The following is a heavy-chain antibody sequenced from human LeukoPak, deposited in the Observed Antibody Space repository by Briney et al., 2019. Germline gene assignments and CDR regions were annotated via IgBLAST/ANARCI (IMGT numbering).Heavy chain of an antibody. CDR3: ARDERPEPYFDY. J-gene: IGHJ4*02. D-gene: IGHD1-14*01. Sequence: WIGRIYTSGSTNYNPSLKSRVTMSVDTSKNQFSLKLSSVTAADTAVYYCARDERPEPYFDYWGQGTLVTVSS. CDR2: IYTSGST. V-gene: IGHV4-4*07.